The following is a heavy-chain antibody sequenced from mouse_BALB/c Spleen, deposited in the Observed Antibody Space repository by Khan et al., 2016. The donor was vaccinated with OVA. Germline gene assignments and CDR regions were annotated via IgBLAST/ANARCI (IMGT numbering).Heavy chain of an antibody. CDR2: INTETGEP. D-gene: IGHD2-4*01. CDR1: GYTFTDYS. Sequence: QIQLVQSGPELKKPGETVKISCKASGYTFTDYSMHWVKQAPGKGLKWMGWINTETGEPTYADDFKGRFAFSLETSASTAYLQINTLKTEDTATDFCARRRDYVLAYWGQGTLVTVSA. CDR3: ARRRDYVLAY. J-gene: IGHJ3*01. V-gene: IGHV9-2-1*01.